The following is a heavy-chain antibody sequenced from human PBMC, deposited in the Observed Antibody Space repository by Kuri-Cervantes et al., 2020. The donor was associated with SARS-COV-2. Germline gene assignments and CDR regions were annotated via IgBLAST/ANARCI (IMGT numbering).Heavy chain of an antibody. CDR1: GGSISSGGYY. D-gene: IGHD3-22*01. CDR2: IYYSGST. J-gene: IGHJ3*02. Sequence: SETLSLTCAVSGGSISSGGYYWSWIRQHPGKGLEWIGYIYYSGSTYYNPSLKSRVTISVDTSKNQFSLKLSSVTAADTAVYYCARTRKDPVVIKRGHAFDIWGQGTMVTVSS. V-gene: IGHV4-31*11. CDR3: ARTRKDPVVIKRGHAFDI.